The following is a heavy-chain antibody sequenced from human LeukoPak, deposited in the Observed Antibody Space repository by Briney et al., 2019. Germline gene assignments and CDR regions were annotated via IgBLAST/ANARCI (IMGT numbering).Heavy chain of an antibody. J-gene: IGHJ6*02. V-gene: IGHV3-30*03. CDR3: ARNLNYYDRSGYYRYYYGMDV. CDR1: GFTFSNYG. Sequence: GRSLRLSCAASGFTFSNYGIHWVRQAPGKGLEWVAVISYDGSNQYYADSLKGRFTISRDNAKNSLYLQMNSPRAEDTAVYYCARNLNYYDRSGYYRYYYGMDVWGQGTTVTVSS. CDR2: ISYDGSNQ. D-gene: IGHD3-22*01.